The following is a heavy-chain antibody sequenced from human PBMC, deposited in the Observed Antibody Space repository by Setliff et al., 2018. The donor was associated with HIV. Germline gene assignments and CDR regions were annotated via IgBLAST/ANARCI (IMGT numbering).Heavy chain of an antibody. CDR2: ISSSSSYI. J-gene: IGHJ6*03. CDR3: ARGRRDCSSGSCYGPYYMDV. CDR1: GFTFSSYS. D-gene: IGHD2-15*01. Sequence: AGGSLRLSCAASGFTFSSYSMNWVRQAPGKGLEWVSSISSSSSYIYYADSVKGRFTISRDNAKNSLYLQINSLRAEDTATYYCARGRRDCSSGSCYGPYYMDVWGKGTTVTVSS. V-gene: IGHV3-21*01.